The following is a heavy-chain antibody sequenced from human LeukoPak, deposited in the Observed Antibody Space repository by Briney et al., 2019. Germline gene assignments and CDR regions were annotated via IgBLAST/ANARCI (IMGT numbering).Heavy chain of an antibody. Sequence: PSETLSLTCTVSGGSISSSSYYWGWIRQPPGKGLEWIGSIYYSGSTYYNPSLKSRVTISVDTSKNQFSLKLSSVTAADTAVYYCASGRIVVVTAIWNFDYWGQGTLVTVSS. J-gene: IGHJ4*02. CDR3: ASGRIVVVTAIWNFDY. D-gene: IGHD2-21*02. CDR1: GGSISSSSYY. V-gene: IGHV4-39*07. CDR2: IYYSGST.